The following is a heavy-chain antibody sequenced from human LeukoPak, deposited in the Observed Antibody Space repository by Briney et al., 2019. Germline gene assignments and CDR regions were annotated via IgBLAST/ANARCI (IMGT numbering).Heavy chain of an antibody. CDR1: GYTFTSYY. CDR2: IIPIFGTA. Sequence: SVKVSCKASGYTFTSYYMHWVRQAPGQGLEWMGGIIPIFGTANYAQKFQGRVTITADESTSTAYMELSSLRSEDTAVYYCARTILGYCSGGSCYEAFDIWGQGTMVTVSS. D-gene: IGHD2-15*01. V-gene: IGHV1-69*13. J-gene: IGHJ3*02. CDR3: ARTILGYCSGGSCYEAFDI.